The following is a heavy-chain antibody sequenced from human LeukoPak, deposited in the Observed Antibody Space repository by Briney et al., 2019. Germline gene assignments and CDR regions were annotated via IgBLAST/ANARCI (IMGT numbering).Heavy chain of an antibody. CDR2: INHSGST. V-gene: IGHV4-34*01. Sequence: SETLSLTCAVYGGSFSGYYWSWIRQPPGKGLEWIGEINHSGSTNYNPSLKSRVTISVDTSKNQFSLKLSSVTAADTAVYYCARDWGVEGRPGYMDVWGQGTLVTVSS. D-gene: IGHD6-6*01. CDR3: ARDWGVEGRPGYMDV. J-gene: IGHJ4*02. CDR1: GGSFSGYY.